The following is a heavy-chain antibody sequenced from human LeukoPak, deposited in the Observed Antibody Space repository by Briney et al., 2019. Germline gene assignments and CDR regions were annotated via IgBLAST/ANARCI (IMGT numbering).Heavy chain of an antibody. J-gene: IGHJ4*02. CDR3: ARDLPQIEY. V-gene: IGHV3-21*04. CDR1: GFTFSSYN. CDR2: ISGSSSYI. D-gene: IGHD3-22*01. Sequence: GGSLRLSCAASGFTFSSYNMNWVRQAPGKGLEWVSFISGSSSYIYYADSVKGRFTISRDNAKNSLYLQMNSLRAEDTALYYCARDLPQIEYWGQGTLVTVSS.